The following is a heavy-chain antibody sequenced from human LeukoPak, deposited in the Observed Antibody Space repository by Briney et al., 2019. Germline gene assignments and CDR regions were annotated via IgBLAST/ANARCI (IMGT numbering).Heavy chain of an antibody. J-gene: IGHJ4*02. D-gene: IGHD3-3*01. CDR2: IYYSGST. V-gene: IGHV4-30-4*01. CDR1: GGSISSYY. CDR3: ARGRFVLRFLEWLGNYFDY. Sequence: SETLSLTCTVSGGSISSYYWSWIRQPPGKGLEWIGYIYYSGSTYYNPSLKSRVTISVDTSKNQFSLKLSSVTAADTAVYYCARGRFVLRFLEWLGNYFDYWGQGTLVTVSS.